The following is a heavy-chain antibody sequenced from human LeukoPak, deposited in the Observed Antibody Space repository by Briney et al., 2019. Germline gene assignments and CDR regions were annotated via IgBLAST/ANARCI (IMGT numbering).Heavy chain of an antibody. CDR3: ARGGYSYGFYYYGMDV. D-gene: IGHD5-18*01. CDR2: IYPGDSDT. Sequence: GESLKISCKGSGYSFTSYWIGRVRQMPGKGLEWMGIIYPGDSDTRYSPSFQGQVTISADKSISTAYLQWSSLKASDTAMYYCARGGYSYGFYYYGMDVWGQGTTVTVSS. CDR1: GYSFTSYW. J-gene: IGHJ6*02. V-gene: IGHV5-51*01.